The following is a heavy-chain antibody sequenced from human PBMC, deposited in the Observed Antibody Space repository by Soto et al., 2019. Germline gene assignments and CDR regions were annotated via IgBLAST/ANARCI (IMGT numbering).Heavy chain of an antibody. Sequence: QVQLQESGPGLVKPSETLSLTCTVSGGSISSYYWSWIRQPPGKGLEWIGYIYYSGSTNYNPSLXSXVXIXLDTSKKQFSLKLSSVTAADTAVYYCARVWGGAFDIWGQGTMVTVSS. V-gene: IGHV4-59*01. CDR2: IYYSGST. CDR3: ARVWGGAFDI. D-gene: IGHD3-10*01. CDR1: GGSISSYY. J-gene: IGHJ3*02.